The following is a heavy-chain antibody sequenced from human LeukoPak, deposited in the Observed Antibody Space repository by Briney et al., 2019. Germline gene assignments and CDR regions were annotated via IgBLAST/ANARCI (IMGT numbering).Heavy chain of an antibody. CDR2: IKQDGSEK. Sequence: GGSLRLSCAVSGFTFSNYWMTWVRPAPGKGLEWVANIKQDGSEKYYVDSVKGRFTISRDNAKSSLYLQMNSLRVEDTAVYYCTRGVTIVPDYWGQGTLVTVSS. V-gene: IGHV3-7*01. CDR1: GFTFSNYW. D-gene: IGHD2-8*01. CDR3: TRGVTIVPDY. J-gene: IGHJ4*02.